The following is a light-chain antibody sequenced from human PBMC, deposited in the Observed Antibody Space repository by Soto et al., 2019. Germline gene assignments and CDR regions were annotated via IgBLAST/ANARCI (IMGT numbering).Light chain of an antibody. CDR3: QQYETFPGT. J-gene: IGKJ1*01. CDR1: QSVSGW. Sequence: DIQMTQSPSTLSASVGDTVTVTCRASQSVSGWLAWYQQKPGEAPKLLIYDASALQRGVPSRFSGSGSGTKFTLTIASLQPDDVATDYCQQYETFPGTFGPGTKVDIK. CDR2: DAS. V-gene: IGKV1-5*01.